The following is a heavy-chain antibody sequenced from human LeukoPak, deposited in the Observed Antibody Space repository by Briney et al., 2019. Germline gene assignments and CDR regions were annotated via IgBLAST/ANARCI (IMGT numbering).Heavy chain of an antibody. J-gene: IGHJ4*02. CDR3: ARGRGIAVAGTSVIDY. Sequence: TGGSLRLSCAASGFTFSSYSMNWVRQAPGKGREGVSSISSSSSHIYYADSVKGRFTISRDKATNSLYLQMNSRRGEDTAVYYCARGRGIAVAGTSVIDYWGQGTLVTVSS. V-gene: IGHV3-21*01. CDR2: ISSSSSHI. CDR1: GFTFSSYS. D-gene: IGHD6-19*01.